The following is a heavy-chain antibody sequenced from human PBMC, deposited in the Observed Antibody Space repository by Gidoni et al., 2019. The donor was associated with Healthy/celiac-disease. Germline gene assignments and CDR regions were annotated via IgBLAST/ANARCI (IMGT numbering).Heavy chain of an antibody. CDR3: ARDPNWGNYYYYYGMDV. J-gene: IGHJ6*02. D-gene: IGHD7-27*01. Sequence: EVQLVESGGGLVKPGGSLRLSCAASGFTFSSYSMNWVRQAPGKGLEWVSSISSSSSYIYYADSVKGRFTISRDNAKNSLYLQMNSLRAEDTAVYYCARDPNWGNYYYYYGMDVWGQGTTVTVSS. CDR1: GFTFSSYS. CDR2: ISSSSSYI. V-gene: IGHV3-21*01.